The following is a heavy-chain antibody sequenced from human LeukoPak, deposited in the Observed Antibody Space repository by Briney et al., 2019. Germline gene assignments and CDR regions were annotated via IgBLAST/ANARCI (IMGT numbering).Heavy chain of an antibody. CDR2: INPSGGST. CDR1: GYTFTRYF. Sequence: GASVKVSCKASGYTFTRYFIHGVRQAPGRGLEWMGTINPSGGSTGYAQKFQGRVTMTRDTSTSTVYMELSSLRSEDTAVYYCAREGGGGIDIEPSFDYWGQGNLVTVSS. D-gene: IGHD2-15*01. J-gene: IGHJ4*02. CDR3: AREGGGGIDIEPSFDY. V-gene: IGHV1-46*01.